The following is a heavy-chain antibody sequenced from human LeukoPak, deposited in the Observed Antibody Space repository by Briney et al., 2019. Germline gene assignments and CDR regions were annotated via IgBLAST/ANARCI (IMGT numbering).Heavy chain of an antibody. CDR1: GFTVSSNY. D-gene: IGHD6-13*01. V-gene: IGHV3-53*01. Sequence: PGGSLRLSCAASGFTVSSNYMSWVRQAPGKGLEWVSVIYSGGNTYYADSVKGRFTISRDNSKDTLYLQMNGLRAEDTAVYFCAKQSAGSAAWYSLHYDFWGQGTLVTVSS. CDR2: IYSGGNT. J-gene: IGHJ4*02. CDR3: AKQSAGSAAWYSLHYDF.